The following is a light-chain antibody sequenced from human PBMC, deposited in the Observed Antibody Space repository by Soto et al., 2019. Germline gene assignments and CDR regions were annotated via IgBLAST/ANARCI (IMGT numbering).Light chain of an antibody. Sequence: EIVLTQSPGTLSLSPGERATLSCRASQSVASSYLAWYRQRPGQPPRLLIYGASSRATGIPDRFSGSGSGTDFTLTISRLEPADFAVYYCQQYGNSPRTFGQGTKVEIK. CDR3: QQYGNSPRT. CDR2: GAS. J-gene: IGKJ1*01. CDR1: QSVASSY. V-gene: IGKV3-20*01.